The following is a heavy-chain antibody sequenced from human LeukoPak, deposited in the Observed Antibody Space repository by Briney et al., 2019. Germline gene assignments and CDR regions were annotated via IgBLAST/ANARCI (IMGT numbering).Heavy chain of an antibody. CDR2: INHSGRT. CDR1: GGSFRGYY. V-gene: IGHV4-34*01. D-gene: IGHD3-22*01. CDR3: ARAGDNSGYCDY. J-gene: IGHJ4*02. Sequence: KPSAPLSLTCAVYGGSFRGYYWSWIRQPPGKGLEWIGEINHSGRTNYNPSLKSRVTISVDASKNQFSLKLSSVTAADTAVYYCARAGDNSGYCDYWGQGTLGTVSA.